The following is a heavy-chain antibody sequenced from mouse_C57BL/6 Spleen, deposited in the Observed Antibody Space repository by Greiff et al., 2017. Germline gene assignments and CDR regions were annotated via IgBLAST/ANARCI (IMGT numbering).Heavy chain of an antibody. V-gene: IGHV1-62-3*01. CDR3: ARSGNFMTDMDY. J-gene: IGHJ4*01. CDR1: GYTFTSYW. CDR2: IDPYSGDT. Sequence: QVHLQQPGAELVKPGASVKLSCKASGYTFTSYWMEWVKQRPGRGLEWIGSIDPYSGDTKYNEKFKGKATLTVDKSSSTVYLQPSSLTTEDSAVYYCARSGNFMTDMDYWGQGTSVPVSS. D-gene: IGHD1-2*01.